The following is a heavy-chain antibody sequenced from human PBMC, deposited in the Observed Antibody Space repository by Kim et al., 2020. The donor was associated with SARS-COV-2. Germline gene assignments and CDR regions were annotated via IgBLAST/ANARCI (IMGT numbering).Heavy chain of an antibody. CDR3: ARGSVVVKN. CDR2: GST. Sequence: GSTNSNPSRKSRGTISVDTYKNQFSLKLSSVTAADTAVYYCARGSVVVKNWGQGTLVTVSS. J-gene: IGHJ4*02. D-gene: IGHD3-22*01. V-gene: IGHV4-34*01.